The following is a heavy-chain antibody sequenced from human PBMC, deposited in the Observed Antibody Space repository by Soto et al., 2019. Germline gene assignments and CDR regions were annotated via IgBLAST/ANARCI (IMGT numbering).Heavy chain of an antibody. Sequence: SATLSLTCTVSGRSISSSSYYWSWIRQPPGKGLESIGYMYNSGSTNYNPSLRSPVTISVDTPTNQLSLKLSSVTAADTAVYYCAKSLVAPSAMSYYYYYMDVWGKGTTVTVSS. J-gene: IGHJ6*03. V-gene: IGHV4-61*01. CDR2: MYNSGST. D-gene: IGHD2-2*01. CDR3: AKSLVAPSAMSYYYYYMDV. CDR1: GRSISSSSYY.